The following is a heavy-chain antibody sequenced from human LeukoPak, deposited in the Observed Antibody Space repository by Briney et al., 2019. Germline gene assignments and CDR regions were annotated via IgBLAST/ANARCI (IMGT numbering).Heavy chain of an antibody. D-gene: IGHD3-22*01. V-gene: IGHV1-2*06. CDR2: INPNSGGT. Sequence: ASVKVSCKASGYTFTGNYMHWLRQAPAQGLEWMGRINPNSGGTNYAQKFQGRVTMTRDTSISTAYMELSRLRSDDTAVYYCARVGGTYYYDSSGYFVDYWGQGTLVTVSS. CDR3: ARVGGTYYYDSSGYFVDY. CDR1: GYTFTGNY. J-gene: IGHJ4*02.